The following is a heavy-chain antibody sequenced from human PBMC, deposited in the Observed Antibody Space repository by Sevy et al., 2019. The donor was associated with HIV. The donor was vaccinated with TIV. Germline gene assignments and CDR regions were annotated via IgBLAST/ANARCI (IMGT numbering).Heavy chain of an antibody. V-gene: IGHV1-24*01. CDR1: GYTLTELS. CDR2: FDPEDGET. Sequence: ASVKVSCKVSGYTLTELSMHWVRQAPGNGLEWMGGFDPEDGETIYAQKFQGRVTMTEDTSTDTVYMELSSLRSEDTAVYYCATDLGPPGIAAAGSDYWGQGTLVTVSS. J-gene: IGHJ4*02. D-gene: IGHD6-13*01. CDR3: ATDLGPPGIAAAGSDY.